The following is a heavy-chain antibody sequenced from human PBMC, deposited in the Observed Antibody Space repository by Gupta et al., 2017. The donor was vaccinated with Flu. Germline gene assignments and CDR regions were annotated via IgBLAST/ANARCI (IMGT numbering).Heavy chain of an antibody. V-gene: IGHV1-46*03. Sequence: TRYSMHWVRQAPGQGLEWMGIINPGDGDTRYAQNFQGRVTMTRDTSTSTAYMELSSLRSEDTAIYFCARVLTVEKTEGPDYWGQGTLVTVSS. CDR2: INPGDGDT. D-gene: IGHD4-17*01. CDR3: ARVLTVEKTEGPDY. CDR1: TRYS. J-gene: IGHJ4*02.